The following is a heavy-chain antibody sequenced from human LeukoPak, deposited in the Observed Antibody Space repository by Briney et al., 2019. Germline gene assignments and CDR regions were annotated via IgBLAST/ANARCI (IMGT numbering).Heavy chain of an antibody. D-gene: IGHD3-22*01. CDR2: INHSGST. V-gene: IGHV4-34*01. CDR1: GGSFSGYY. J-gene: IGHJ5*02. Sequence: SETLSLTCAVYGGSFSGYYWSWIRQPPGKGLEWIGEINHSGSTNYNPSLKSRVTISVDTSKNQFSLKLSSVTAADTAVYYCARRRGTMIVVVITTVAGWFDPWGQGTLVTVSS. CDR3: ARRRGTMIVVVITTVAGWFDP.